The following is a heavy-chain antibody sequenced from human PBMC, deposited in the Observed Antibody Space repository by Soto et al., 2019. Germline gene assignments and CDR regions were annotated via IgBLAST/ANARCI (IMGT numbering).Heavy chain of an antibody. CDR3: AKTMVATAPAGYYGMDV. V-gene: IGHV3-23*01. J-gene: IGHJ6*02. D-gene: IGHD5-12*01. CDR1: GFTFDSYA. CDR2: VSGSGGST. Sequence: EVQLLQSGGGLVQPGGSLRLSCAASGFTFDSYAMSWVRQTPGKGLQWVSAVSGSGGSTYYADSVKGRFTISRDNSKNTLYLQMNSLRAEDTAVYYCAKTMVATAPAGYYGMDVWGQGTTVTVSS.